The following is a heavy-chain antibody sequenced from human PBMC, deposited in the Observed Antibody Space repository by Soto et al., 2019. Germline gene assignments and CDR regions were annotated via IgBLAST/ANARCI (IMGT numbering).Heavy chain of an antibody. CDR3: ARNVDIVATTRGLDAFDI. V-gene: IGHV4-31*03. CDR2: IYYSGST. J-gene: IGHJ3*02. Sequence: TLSLTCTVSGGSISSGGYYWSWIRQHPGKGLEWIGYIYYSGSTYYNPSLKSRVTISVDTSKNQFSLKLSSVTAADTAVYYCARNVDIVATTRGLDAFDIWGQGTMVTVSS. CDR1: GGSISSGGYY. D-gene: IGHD5-12*01.